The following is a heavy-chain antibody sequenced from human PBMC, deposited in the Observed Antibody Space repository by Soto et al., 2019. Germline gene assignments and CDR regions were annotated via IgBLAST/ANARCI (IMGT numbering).Heavy chain of an antibody. Sequence: QVQLVESGGGVVQPGRSLRLSCAASGFTFSSYAMHWVRQAPGKGLEWVAVISYDGSNKYYADSVKGRFTISRDNSKNTLYLQRNSLRAEDTAVYYCASSRDSGTRSAFDYWGQGTLVTVSS. CDR1: GFTFSSYA. J-gene: IGHJ4*02. CDR3: ASSRDSGTRSAFDY. D-gene: IGHD6-19*01. V-gene: IGHV3-30-3*01. CDR2: ISYDGSNK.